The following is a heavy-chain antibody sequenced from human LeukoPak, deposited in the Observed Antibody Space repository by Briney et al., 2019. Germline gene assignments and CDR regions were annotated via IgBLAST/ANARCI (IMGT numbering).Heavy chain of an antibody. Sequence: RGASVTVSCKASGYTFTGYYMHWVRQAPGQGLEWMGWINPNSGGTNYAQKFQGRVTMTRDTSISTAYMELSRLRSDDTAVYYCARVSWEYDYGDYHWFDPWGQGTLVTVSS. V-gene: IGHV1-2*02. CDR1: GYTFTGYY. J-gene: IGHJ5*02. D-gene: IGHD4-17*01. CDR2: INPNSGGT. CDR3: ARVSWEYDYGDYHWFDP.